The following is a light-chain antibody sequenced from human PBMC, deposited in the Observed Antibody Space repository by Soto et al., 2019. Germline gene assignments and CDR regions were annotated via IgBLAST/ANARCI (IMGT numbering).Light chain of an antibody. CDR1: QSLNSR. Sequence: DIELPQSPSTLSASVGDRVTLTCRASQSLNSRLAWYQQRPGKAPKLLIYDASTLESGVPSRFTGSGSGTEFTLTINNLQPDDLATYICQQYKSYSTFGRGTKVDIK. CDR2: DAS. CDR3: QQYKSYST. J-gene: IGKJ1*01. V-gene: IGKV1-5*01.